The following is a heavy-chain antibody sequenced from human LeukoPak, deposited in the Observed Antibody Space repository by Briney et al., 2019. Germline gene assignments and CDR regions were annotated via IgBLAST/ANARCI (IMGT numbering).Heavy chain of an antibody. CDR1: GFTFSSYS. V-gene: IGHV3-21*01. CDR3: ARDGVGALDY. J-gene: IGHJ4*02. Sequence: PGGSLRLSCAASGFTFSSYSMNWVRQAPGKGREWVSSISSSSSYIYYAASVKGRFTISRDNAKNSLYLQMNSLRAEDTAVYYCARDGVGALDYWGQGTLVTVSS. D-gene: IGHD1-26*01. CDR2: ISSSSSYI.